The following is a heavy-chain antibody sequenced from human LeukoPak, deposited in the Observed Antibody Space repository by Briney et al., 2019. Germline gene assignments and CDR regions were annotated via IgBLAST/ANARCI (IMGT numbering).Heavy chain of an antibody. CDR1: GFTFSTNN. J-gene: IGHJ3*02. D-gene: IGHD2-8*01. CDR2: ISFSSNTI. CDR3: ARKRAPAVMVPDAFDI. Sequence: GGSLRLSCAASGFTFSTNNMNWVRQAPGKGLEWVSYISFSSNTIYYADSVKGRFTISRDNAKNVLFLQMDSLRAEDTAVYFCARKRAPAVMVPDAFDIWGQGTMVTVSS. V-gene: IGHV3-48*04.